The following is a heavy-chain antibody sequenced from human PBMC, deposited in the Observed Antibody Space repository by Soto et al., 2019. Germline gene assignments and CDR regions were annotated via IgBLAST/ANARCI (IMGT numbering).Heavy chain of an antibody. CDR2: ISSDGVGT. V-gene: IGHV3-64*01. D-gene: IGHD6-6*01. CDR3: ARRARPDFYYMDV. J-gene: IGHJ6*03. Sequence: PGGSLRLSCAASGFTFSSYGMHWVRQAPGKGLEYVSGISSDGVGTYYANSVKGRFTISRGNSKNTVYLQMGSLRPEDMAVYYCARRARPDFYYMDVWGKGTTVTVSS. CDR1: GFTFSSYG.